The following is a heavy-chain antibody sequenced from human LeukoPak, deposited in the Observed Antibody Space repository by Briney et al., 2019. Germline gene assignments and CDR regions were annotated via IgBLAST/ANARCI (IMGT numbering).Heavy chain of an antibody. J-gene: IGHJ5*02. V-gene: IGHV1-2*02. CDR2: INPNSGGT. D-gene: IGHD3-10*01. CDR1: GYTFTGYY. CDR3: ARDREVLLWFGEINWFDP. Sequence: ASVKVSCKASGYTFTGYYMHWVRQAPGQGLEWMGWINPNSGGTNYAQKFQGRVTMTRDTSISTAYMELSRLRSDDTAVYYCARDREVLLWFGEINWFDPWGQGTLVTVSS.